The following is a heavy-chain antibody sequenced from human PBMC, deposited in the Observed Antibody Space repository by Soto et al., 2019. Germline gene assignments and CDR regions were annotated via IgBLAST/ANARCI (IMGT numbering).Heavy chain of an antibody. V-gene: IGHV3-30-3*01. D-gene: IGHD3-3*01. Sequence: QVQLVESGGGVVQPGRSLRLSCAASGFTFSSYAMHWVRQAPGKGLEWVAVISYDGSNNYYADSVKGRFTISRDNSKNTLYLQMNSLRAEDTAVYYCAKGTYDFWSGYYYNWFDPWGQGTLVTVSS. CDR2: ISYDGSNN. J-gene: IGHJ5*02. CDR3: AKGTYDFWSGYYYNWFDP. CDR1: GFTFSSYA.